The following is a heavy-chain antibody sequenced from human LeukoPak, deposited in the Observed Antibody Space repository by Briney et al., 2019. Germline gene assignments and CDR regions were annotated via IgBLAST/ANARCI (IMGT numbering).Heavy chain of an antibody. D-gene: IGHD6-13*01. CDR2: LRYDGSNK. V-gene: IGHV3-33*08. J-gene: IGHJ4*02. CDR3: ARKMEEMGYSSSWYGSTFDY. Sequence: GGSLRLSCAASGFTFSSYGMHWVRQAPGKGLEWVAFLRYDGSNKYYADSVKGRFTISRDNAKNSLYLQMNSLRAEDTAVYYCARKMEEMGYSSSWYGSTFDYWGQGTLVTVSS. CDR1: GFTFSSYG.